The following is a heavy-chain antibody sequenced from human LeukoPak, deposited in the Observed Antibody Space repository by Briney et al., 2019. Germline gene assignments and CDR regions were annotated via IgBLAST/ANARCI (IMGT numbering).Heavy chain of an antibody. CDR3: AKDLEQQLVLGWFDP. J-gene: IGHJ5*02. CDR1: GFTFSNAW. D-gene: IGHD6-13*01. CDR2: IRYDGSNK. Sequence: PGGSLRLSCAASGFTFSNAWMSWVRQAPGKGLEWVAFIRYDGSNKYYADSVKGRFTISRDNSKNTLYLQMNSPRAEDTAVYYCAKDLEQQLVLGWFDPWGQGTLVTVSS. V-gene: IGHV3-30*02.